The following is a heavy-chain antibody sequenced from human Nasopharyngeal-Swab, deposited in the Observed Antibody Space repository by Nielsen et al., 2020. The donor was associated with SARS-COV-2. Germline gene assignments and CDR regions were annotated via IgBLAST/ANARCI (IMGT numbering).Heavy chain of an antibody. Sequence: ASVKVSCKASGYTFTDYYMHWVRQAPGQGLEWMGRINPNSGDTNYAQNFQGRVTMTRDTSIKTAYMELCSLRSDDTAVYYCARDDGDVPGVTGSGPPGGFWGQGTLVTVSS. D-gene: IGHD2-8*01. CDR1: GYTFTDYY. CDR2: INPNSGDT. J-gene: IGHJ4*02. CDR3: ARDDGDVPGVTGSGPPGGF. V-gene: IGHV1-2*06.